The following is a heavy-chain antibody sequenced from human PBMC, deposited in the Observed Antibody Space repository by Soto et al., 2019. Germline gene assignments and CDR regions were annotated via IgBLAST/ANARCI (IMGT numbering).Heavy chain of an antibody. CDR3: ARGDATKIVVTTYYGMDV. CDR1: GGSLGNYG. V-gene: IGHV1-69*12. J-gene: IGHJ6*02. CDR2: IIPVFGTP. Sequence: QVQLVQSGAEVKKPGSSVKVSCKASGGSLGNYGISWVRQAPGQGLEWMGAIIPVFGTPNYAQKFQDRVTITADESTTTVYMEVRSLTSEDTAVYYCARGDATKIVVTTYYGMDVWGQGTTVTVSS. D-gene: IGHD3-22*01.